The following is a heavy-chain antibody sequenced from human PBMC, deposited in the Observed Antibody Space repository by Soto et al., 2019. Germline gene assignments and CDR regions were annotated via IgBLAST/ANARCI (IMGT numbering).Heavy chain of an antibody. CDR2: ISYDGDTK. Sequence: QVQLVESGGGVVQPGRSLRLSCAASGFIFSGYAMHWVRQAPGKGLEWVAVISYDGDTKYSADSVKGRFTVSRANSKNTLYVQMNYLTAEGRAMHYCAKATRADEIDYWGQGTLVTVSS. CDR1: GFIFSGYA. CDR3: AKATRADEIDY. J-gene: IGHJ4*02. V-gene: IGHV3-30-3*01.